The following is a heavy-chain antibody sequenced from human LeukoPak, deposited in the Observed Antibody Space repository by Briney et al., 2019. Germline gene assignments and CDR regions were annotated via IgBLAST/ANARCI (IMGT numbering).Heavy chain of an antibody. Sequence: GGSLRLSCAASGFTFSNYWMHWVRQAPGKGLEWVSYISSGSSTIYYADSVKGRLTISRDNAKNSLYLQMNSLRDEDTAVYYCASGLGTFDYWGQGTLVTVSS. CDR2: ISSGSSTI. CDR3: ASGLGTFDY. V-gene: IGHV3-48*02. J-gene: IGHJ4*02. CDR1: GFTFSNYW. D-gene: IGHD7-27*01.